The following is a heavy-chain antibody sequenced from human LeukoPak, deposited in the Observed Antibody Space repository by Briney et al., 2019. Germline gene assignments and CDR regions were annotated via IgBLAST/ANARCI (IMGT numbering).Heavy chain of an antibody. J-gene: IGHJ4*02. D-gene: IGHD3-22*01. CDR1: SFTFSNAW. V-gene: IGHV3-23*01. CDR3: AKDGSSGYYYFDY. CDR2: INDSGGST. Sequence: GGSLRLSCAASSFTFSNAWMNWVRQAPGKGLEWVSVINDSGGSTYYADSVKGRFTISRDKSKNTLYLQMNSLRAEDTAVYYCAKDGSSGYYYFDYWGQGTLVTVSS.